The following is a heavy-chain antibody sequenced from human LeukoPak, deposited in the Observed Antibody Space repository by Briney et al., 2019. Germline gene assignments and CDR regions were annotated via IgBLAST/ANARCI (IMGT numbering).Heavy chain of an antibody. CDR1: EFIFSNYY. D-gene: IGHD2-21*01. Sequence: GGSLRLSCAASEFIFSNYYVTWVRQAPGKGLEWVARIKQDGSEEPYVDSAKGRFTISRDDAQNSVYLQMTSLKAEDTAVYYCATYSPTPRRRLDYWGQGTLVTVSS. CDR2: IKQDGSEE. V-gene: IGHV3-7*01. CDR3: ATYSPTPRRRLDY. J-gene: IGHJ4*02.